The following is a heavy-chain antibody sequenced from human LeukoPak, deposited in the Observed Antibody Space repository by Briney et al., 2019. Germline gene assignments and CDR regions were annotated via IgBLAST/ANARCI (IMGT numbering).Heavy chain of an antibody. CDR2: INHSGST. CDR1: GGSFSGYY. V-gene: IGHV4-34*01. D-gene: IGHD1-26*01. Sequence: KPSETLSLTCAVYGGSFSGYYWSWIRQPPGKGLEWIGEINHSGSTNYNPSLKSRVTISVDTSKNQFSLKLSSVTAADTAVYYCARPHAGLAYSGSYWSGRNAFDIWGQGTMVTVSS. CDR3: ARPHAGLAYSGSYWSGRNAFDI. J-gene: IGHJ3*02.